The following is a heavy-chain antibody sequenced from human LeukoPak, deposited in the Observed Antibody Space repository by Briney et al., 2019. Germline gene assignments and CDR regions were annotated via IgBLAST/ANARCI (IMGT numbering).Heavy chain of an antibody. CDR1: GGSISSYY. Sequence: SETLSLTCTVSGGSISSYYWSWIRQPPGKGLEWIGYIYYNGSTNYNPSLKSRVTISVDTSKNQFSLKLSSVTAADTAVYYCARHSTASGYLNYFDYWGQGTLVTVSS. D-gene: IGHD1-1*01. J-gene: IGHJ4*02. V-gene: IGHV4-59*08. CDR3: ARHSTASGYLNYFDY. CDR2: IYYNGST.